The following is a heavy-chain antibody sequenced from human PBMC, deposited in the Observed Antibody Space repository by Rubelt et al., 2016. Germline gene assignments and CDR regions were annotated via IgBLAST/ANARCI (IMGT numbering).Heavy chain of an antibody. CDR3: AKDLSY. J-gene: IGHJ4*02. CDR1: GFRFSNYV. CDR2: ISSSSSYI. V-gene: IGHV3-21*01. Sequence: VQLVESGGGVVQPGRSLRLSCAAFGFRFSNYVMHWVRQAPGKGLEWVSSISSSSSYIYYADSVKGRFTISRDNSKNTLYLQMNSLRAEDTAVYYCAKDLSYWGQGTLVTVSS.